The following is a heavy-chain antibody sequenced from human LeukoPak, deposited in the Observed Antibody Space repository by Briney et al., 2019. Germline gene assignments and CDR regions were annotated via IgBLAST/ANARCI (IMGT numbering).Heavy chain of an antibody. CDR2: ISGSGGST. V-gene: IGHV3-23*01. Sequence: GGSLRLSCAASGFTFTTYAMSWVRQAPGKGLEWVSVISGSGGSTYYADSVKGRFTISRDNSKNTLYLQMNSLRAEDTAVYYCAKDPAAAGTGYWGQGTLVTVSS. CDR1: GFTFTTYA. J-gene: IGHJ4*02. D-gene: IGHD6-13*01. CDR3: AKDPAAAGTGY.